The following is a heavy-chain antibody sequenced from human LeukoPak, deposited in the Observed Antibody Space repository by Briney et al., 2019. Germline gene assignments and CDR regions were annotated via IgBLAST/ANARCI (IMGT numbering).Heavy chain of an antibody. J-gene: IGHJ4*02. CDR2: ISWNSGSI. CDR3: ARNLGEAYFDY. CDR1: GFTFDDYA. D-gene: IGHD7-27*01. Sequence: SGGSLRLSCAASGFTFDDYAMHWVRQAPGKGLEWVSGISWNSGSIGYADSVKGRFTISRDSAKNSLYLQMNSLRAEDTAVYYCARNLGEAYFDYWGQGTLVTVSS. V-gene: IGHV3-9*01.